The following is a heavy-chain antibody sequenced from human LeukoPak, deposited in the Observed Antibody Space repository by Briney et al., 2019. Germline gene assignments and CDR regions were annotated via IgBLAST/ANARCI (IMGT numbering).Heavy chain of an antibody. CDR2: IYPGDSDT. CDR3: ARVVNLSFDY. Sequence: GESLKISCKGSGYSFTTYWIAWVRQVPGKGLEWMGIIYPGDSDTRYSPSFEGQVTMSADKSISTAYLQWSSLKASDTAIYYCARVVNLSFDYWGKGTLVTVSS. D-gene: IGHD2-21*01. CDR1: GYSFTTYW. V-gene: IGHV5-51*01. J-gene: IGHJ4*02.